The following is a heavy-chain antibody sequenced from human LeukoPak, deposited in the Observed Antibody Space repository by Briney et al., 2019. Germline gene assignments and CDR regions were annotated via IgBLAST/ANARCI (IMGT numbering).Heavy chain of an antibody. D-gene: IGHD3-9*01. CDR2: IYYSGST. V-gene: IGHV4-59*12. J-gene: IGHJ4*02. CDR1: GGSISSYY. CDR3: ARGVPYYDILTGYEYFDY. Sequence: SETLSLTCTVSGGSISSYYWSWIRQPPGKGLEWIGYIYYSGSTNYNPSLKSRVTISVDTSKNQFSLKLSSVTAADTAVYYCARGVPYYDILTGYEYFDYWGQGTLVTVSS.